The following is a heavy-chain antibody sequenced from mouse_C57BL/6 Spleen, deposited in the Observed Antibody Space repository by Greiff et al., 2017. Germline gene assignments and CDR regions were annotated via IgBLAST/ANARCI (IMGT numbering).Heavy chain of an antibody. CDR1: GYSFTGYF. V-gene: IGHV1-20*01. CDR3: TRQITTVVATDWYFDV. J-gene: IGHJ1*03. D-gene: IGHD1-1*01. CDR2: INPYNGDT. Sequence: VQLQQSGPELVKPGDSVKISCKASGYSFTGYFMNWVMQSHGKSLEWIGRINPYNGDTFYNQKFKGKATLTVDKSSSTAHMELRSLTSEDSAVYYCTRQITTVVATDWYFDVWGTGTTVTVSS.